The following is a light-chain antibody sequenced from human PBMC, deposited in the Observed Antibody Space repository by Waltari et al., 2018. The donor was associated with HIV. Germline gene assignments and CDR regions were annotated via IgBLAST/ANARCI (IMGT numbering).Light chain of an antibody. CDR2: ANI. V-gene: IGLV1-40*01. CDR3: QSFDSSLTTSGVI. CDR1: SSNIGAGYD. Sequence: QSVLTQPPSVSGAPGQRVTISCTGSSSNIGAGYDVHWYQQLPGTAPKLLIYANISRPSGGPDRFSGSKSGSSASLAITGLQAEDEAHYYCQSFDSSLTTSGVIFGGGTKLTVL. J-gene: IGLJ2*01.